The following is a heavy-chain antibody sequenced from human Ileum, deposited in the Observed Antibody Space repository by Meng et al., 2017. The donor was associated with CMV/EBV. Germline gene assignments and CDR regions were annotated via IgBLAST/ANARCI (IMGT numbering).Heavy chain of an antibody. CDR2: ISGSGGTT. V-gene: IGHV3-23*01. J-gene: IGHJ4*02. CDR3: VGSGQWTRFDY. CDR1: GFTFNSLA. D-gene: IGHD6-19*01. Sequence: GGSLRLSCAASGFTFNSLAMSWVRQAPGKGLEWVSAISGSGGTTYYADSVRGRFTISRDNSKNTLYLQMNSLGGEDTAIYNCVGSGQWTRFDYWGQGTLVTVSS.